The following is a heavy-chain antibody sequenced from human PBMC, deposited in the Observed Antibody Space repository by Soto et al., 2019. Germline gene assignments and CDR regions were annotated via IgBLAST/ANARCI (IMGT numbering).Heavy chain of an antibody. CDR3: AREYCSGGSCYPWFDP. CDR1: GGSISSSSYY. J-gene: IGHJ5*02. Sequence: SETLSLTCTVSGGSISSSSYYWGWIRQPPGKGLEWIGSIYYSGSTYYNPSLKSRVTISVDTSKNQISLKLSSVTAADTAVFYCAREYCSGGSCYPWFDPWGQGTLVTVSS. V-gene: IGHV4-39*07. D-gene: IGHD2-15*01. CDR2: IYYSGST.